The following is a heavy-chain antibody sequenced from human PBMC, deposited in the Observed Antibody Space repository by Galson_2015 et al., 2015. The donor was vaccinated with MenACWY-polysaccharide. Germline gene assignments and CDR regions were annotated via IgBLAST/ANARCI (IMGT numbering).Heavy chain of an antibody. D-gene: IGHD3-22*01. CDR1: GFTFNSFA. CDR2: ISSDASNK. CDR3: ARSHYDSGGGWRYP. V-gene: IGHV3-30-3*01. Sequence: SLRLSCAASGFTFNSFAMNWVRQAPGKGLEWVALISSDASNKYYADSLKGRFTISRDNSRNTLSLQMDSLRADDTALYYCARSHYDSGGGWRYPWGQGTLVTVSS. J-gene: IGHJ5*02.